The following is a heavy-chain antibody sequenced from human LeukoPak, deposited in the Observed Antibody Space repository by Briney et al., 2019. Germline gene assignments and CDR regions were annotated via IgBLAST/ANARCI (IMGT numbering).Heavy chain of an antibody. CDR2: INPNSGGT. V-gene: IGHV1-2*02. CDR3: APSSYLSGTYYFDY. Sequence: ASVKVSCKASGYTFTSYYIHWVRQAPGQGLEWMGWINPNSGGTNYAQKFQGRVTMTRDTSISTAYVELSRLRSDDTAVYYCAPSSYLSGTYYFDYWGQGTLVTVSS. CDR1: GYTFTSYY. J-gene: IGHJ4*02. D-gene: IGHD3-10*01.